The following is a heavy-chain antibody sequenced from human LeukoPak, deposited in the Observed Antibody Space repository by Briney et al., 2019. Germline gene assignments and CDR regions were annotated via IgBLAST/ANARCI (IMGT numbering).Heavy chain of an antibody. CDR3: ARVPLSRYCSGSNCYSRVGTSDI. V-gene: IGHV3-7*01. Sequence: GGPLRLSCAASGFTFSSYWMSWVRQAPGKGPEWVANIKQDGSETYYMDSMKGRFTISRDNAKNSLYLQMNSLRAEDTAVYYCARVPLSRYCSGSNCYSRVGTSDIRGQGTMVTVSS. J-gene: IGHJ3*02. CDR2: IKQDGSET. D-gene: IGHD2-15*01. CDR1: GFTFSSYW.